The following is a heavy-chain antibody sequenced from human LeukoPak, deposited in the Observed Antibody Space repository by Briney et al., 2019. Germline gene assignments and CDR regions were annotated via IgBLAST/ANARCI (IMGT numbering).Heavy chain of an antibody. D-gene: IGHD2-15*01. J-gene: IGHJ6*03. CDR2: MNPNSGNT. V-gene: IGHV1-8*03. CDR3: AGLIGYGYYMDV. Sequence: GASVKVSCKTSGYTFTSYDTNWVRQATGQGLEWMGWMNPNSGNTGYAQKFQGRVTITRNTSISTAYMELSSLRSEDTAVYYCAGLIGYGYYMDVWGKGTTVTVSS. CDR1: GYTFTSYD.